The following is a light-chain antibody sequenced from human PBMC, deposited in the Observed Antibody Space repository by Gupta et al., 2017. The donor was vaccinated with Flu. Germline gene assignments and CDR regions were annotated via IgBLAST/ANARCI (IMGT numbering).Light chain of an antibody. CDR2: GAS. V-gene: IGKV1-39*01. CDR3: QQSYSTPFD. CDR1: QSIHNY. J-gene: IGKJ3*01. Sequence: SASVGDRVTITCRASQSIHNYLNWYQQKPGRAPNFLSHGASSLQSGVPSRFSGSGSGTDFTLTISSLQPEDFATYYCQQSYSTPFDFGPGT.